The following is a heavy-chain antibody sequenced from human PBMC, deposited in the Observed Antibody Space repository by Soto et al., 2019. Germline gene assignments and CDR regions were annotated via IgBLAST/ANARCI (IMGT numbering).Heavy chain of an antibody. J-gene: IGHJ6*03. Sequence: QVQLVQSGAEVKKPGASVKVSCKASGYTFTSYDINWVRQATGQGLEWMGWMNPNSGNTGYAQKFQGRVTMTRNTSISTAYMELSSLRSEDTAVYYCARVDGNPPSTGYYMDVWGKGTTVTVSS. D-gene: IGHD2-8*02. CDR2: MNPNSGNT. V-gene: IGHV1-8*01. CDR1: GYTFTSYD. CDR3: ARVDGNPPSTGYYMDV.